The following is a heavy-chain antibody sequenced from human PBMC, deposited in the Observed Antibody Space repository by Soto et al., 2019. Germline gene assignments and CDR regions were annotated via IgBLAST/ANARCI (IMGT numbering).Heavy chain of an antibody. V-gene: IGHV1-18*01. D-gene: IGHD3-9*01. CDR1: GYTFTGFV. CDR3: ATGGDWLSWFDP. CDR2: ISAYNGNT. Sequence: ASVKVSGKASGYTFTGFVITWVRQAPGQGLEWMGWISAYNGNTNYAQKLQGRVTMTTDTSKSTAYMELRSLRSDDTAVYYCATGGDWLSWFDPWGQGTPVTVSS. J-gene: IGHJ5*02.